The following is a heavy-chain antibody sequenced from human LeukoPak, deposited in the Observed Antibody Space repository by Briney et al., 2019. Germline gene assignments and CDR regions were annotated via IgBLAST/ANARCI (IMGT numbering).Heavy chain of an antibody. CDR3: ARESAGGFGELLY. CDR1: GYTFTGYY. Sequence: ASVKVSCKASGYTFTGYYMHWVRQAPGQGLEWMGRINPNSGGTNYAQKFQGRVTMTRDTSISTAYMELSRLRSDDTAVYYCARESAGGFGELLYWGQGTLVTVSS. D-gene: IGHD3-10*01. V-gene: IGHV1-2*06. CDR2: INPNSGGT. J-gene: IGHJ4*02.